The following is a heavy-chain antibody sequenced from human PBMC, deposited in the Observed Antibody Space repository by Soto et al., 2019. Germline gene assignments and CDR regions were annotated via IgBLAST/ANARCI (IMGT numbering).Heavy chain of an antibody. CDR2: IVVGSGNT. CDR3: AAELYSGGSCCSFDI. CDR1: GLTFSNSA. V-gene: IGHV1-58*01. Sequence: ASVKVSCKTSGLTFSNSAVQWVRQARGQGLEWMGWIVVGSGNTKYEQKLRERVTITKDMSTSTVHMELSGLRSEDTAIYYCAAELYSGGSCCSFDIWGQGTMVTVSS. D-gene: IGHD2-15*01. J-gene: IGHJ3*02.